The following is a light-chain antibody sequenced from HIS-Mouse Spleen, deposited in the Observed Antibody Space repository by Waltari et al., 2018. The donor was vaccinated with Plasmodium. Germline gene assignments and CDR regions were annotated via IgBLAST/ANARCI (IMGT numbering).Light chain of an antibody. CDR1: QSISSR. Sequence: DIQMTQSPSTLSASVGDRVTITCRASQSISSRLALYQQKPGKAPKLLIYKASSLESWVPSRFSGSGSGTEFTLTISSLQPDDFATYYCQQYNSYSWTFGQGTKVEIK. CDR2: KAS. J-gene: IGKJ1*01. V-gene: IGKV1-5*03. CDR3: QQYNSYSWT.